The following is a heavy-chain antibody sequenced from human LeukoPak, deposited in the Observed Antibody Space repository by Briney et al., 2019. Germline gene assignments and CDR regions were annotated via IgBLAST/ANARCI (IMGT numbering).Heavy chain of an antibody. J-gene: IGHJ4*02. Sequence: GGSLRLSCAASGFTFSSYSMNWVRQAPGKGLEWVSAISGSGGSTYYADSVKGRFTISRDNSKNTLYLQMNSLRAEDTAVYYCAKDMKLDGVWDADYWGQGTLVTVSS. CDR2: ISGSGGST. V-gene: IGHV3-23*01. CDR1: GFTFSSYS. D-gene: IGHD1-1*01. CDR3: AKDMKLDGVWDADY.